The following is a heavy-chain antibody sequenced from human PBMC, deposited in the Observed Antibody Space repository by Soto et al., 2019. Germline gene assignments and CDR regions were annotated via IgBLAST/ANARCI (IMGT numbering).Heavy chain of an antibody. D-gene: IGHD3-3*01. CDR1: GYIFSNYG. V-gene: IGHV1-18*01. Sequence: GASVKFSCKASGYIFSNYGITWVRQAPGQGLEWLGWISAYNHNTDSAQRLQGRGTFTTDTSTSTAYMELRGLTSDDTGVYYCGRGNPIFGVANGVDVWGEGTTVKVSS. J-gene: IGHJ6*04. CDR3: GRGNPIFGVANGVDV. CDR2: ISAYNHNT.